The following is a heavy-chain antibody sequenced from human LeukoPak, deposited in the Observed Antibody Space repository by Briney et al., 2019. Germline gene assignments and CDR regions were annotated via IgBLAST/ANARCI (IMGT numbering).Heavy chain of an antibody. J-gene: IGHJ5*02. CDR2: MYYSGST. V-gene: IGHV4-30-4*01. CDR1: GGSISSGDYY. D-gene: IGHD6-13*01. CDR3: ARAPAICQQPGP. Sequence: SQTLSLTCTVSGGSISSGDYYWSWIRQPPGKGLEWIGYMYYSGSTYYNPSLKSRASISVDTSKNQFSLNLSSVTAADTAVYYCARAPAICQQPGPWGQGTLVSVSS.